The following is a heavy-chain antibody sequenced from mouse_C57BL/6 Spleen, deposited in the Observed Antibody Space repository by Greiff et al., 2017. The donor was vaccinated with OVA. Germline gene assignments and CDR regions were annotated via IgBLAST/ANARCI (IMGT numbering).Heavy chain of an antibody. CDR1: GYTFTDYY. D-gene: IGHD1-1*01. J-gene: IGHJ2*01. Sequence: EVQLQQSGPELVKPGASVKISCKASGYTFTDYYMNWVKQSHGKSLEWIGDINPNNGGTSYNQKFKGKATLTVDKSSSTAYMELRSLTSEDSAVYYCARDVAHFDYWGQGTTLTVSS. CDR2: INPNNGGT. V-gene: IGHV1-26*01. CDR3: ARDVAHFDY.